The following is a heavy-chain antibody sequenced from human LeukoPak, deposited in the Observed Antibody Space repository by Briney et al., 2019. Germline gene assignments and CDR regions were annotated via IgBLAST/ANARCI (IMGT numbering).Heavy chain of an antibody. D-gene: IGHD1-26*01. CDR1: GGTFSSYA. V-gene: IGHV1-69*13. J-gene: IGHJ4*02. CDR2: IIPIFGTA. Sequence: SVKVSCKASGGTFSSYAISWVRQAPGQGLGWMGGIIPIFGTANYAQKFQGRVTITAGESTSTAYMELSSLRSEDTAVYYCAATSYGHYWGQGTLVTVSS. CDR3: AATSYGHY.